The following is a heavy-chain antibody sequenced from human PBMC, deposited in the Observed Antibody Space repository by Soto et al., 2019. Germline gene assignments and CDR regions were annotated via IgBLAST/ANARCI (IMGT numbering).Heavy chain of an antibody. D-gene: IGHD1-1*01. Sequence: QVQLVQSGAEVKEPGSSVKVSCKVSGGTFSSQTINWVRQVPGQGLEWMGSVIPIIGEGKYAQSFLGRVTIPANRPTSTAYMELRSLRSENTAVYYCASPAVNDLDADSSAFDIWGQGTMVTVSS. CDR2: VIPIIGEG. CDR1: GGTFSSQT. CDR3: ASPAVNDLDADSSAFDI. V-gene: IGHV1-69*02. J-gene: IGHJ3*02.